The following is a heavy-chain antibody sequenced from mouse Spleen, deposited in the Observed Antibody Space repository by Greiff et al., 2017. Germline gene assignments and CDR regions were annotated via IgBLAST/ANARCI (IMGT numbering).Heavy chain of an antibody. V-gene: IGHV1-82*01. J-gene: IGHJ1*03. CDR3: ARGHYYGSSSNFDV. CDR2: IYPGDGDT. CDR1: GYAFSSSW. Sequence: VQLQQSGPELVKPGASVKISCKASGYAFSSSWMNWVKQRPGKGLEWIGRIYPGDGDTNYNGKFKGKATLTADKSSSTAYMQLSSLTSEDSAVYFCARGHYYGSSSNFDVWGTGTTVTVSS. D-gene: IGHD1-1*01.